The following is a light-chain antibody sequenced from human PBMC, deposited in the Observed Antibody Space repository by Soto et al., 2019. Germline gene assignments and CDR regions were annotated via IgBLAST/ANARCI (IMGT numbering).Light chain of an antibody. CDR3: SSYTSSSTRV. J-gene: IGLJ1*01. CDR2: EVS. V-gene: IGLV2-14*03. CDR1: RSAVGAYDY. Sequence: QSVLTQPASVSGSPGQSITISCTGTRSAVGAYDYVSWYQQHPDKAPKLMIYEVSNRPSGVSNRFSGSKSVNTATLTISGLQADDEADYYCSSYTSSSTRVFGTGTKVTVL.